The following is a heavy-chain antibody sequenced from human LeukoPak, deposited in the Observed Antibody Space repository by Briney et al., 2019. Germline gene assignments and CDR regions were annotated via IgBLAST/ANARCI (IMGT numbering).Heavy chain of an antibody. CDR1: GGSFSGHY. CDR3: AQRGAFSVNWYVDY. Sequence: SETLSLTCAVYGGSFSGHYWTWIRQPPGKGLEWIGEIYHDGSTNYNPSLKSRVTISLDTSMNQFSLKLSSVTAADKAVYYCAQRGAFSVNWYVDYWGQGTLVTVSS. V-gene: IGHV4-34*01. J-gene: IGHJ4*02. D-gene: IGHD1-1*01. CDR2: IYHDGST.